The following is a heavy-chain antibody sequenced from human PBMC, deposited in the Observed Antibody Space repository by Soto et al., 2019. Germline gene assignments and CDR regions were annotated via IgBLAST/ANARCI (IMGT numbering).Heavy chain of an antibody. V-gene: IGHV3-74*01. CDR1: VFTFSYSC. CDR3: ARGDRGAFEL. D-gene: IGHD2-21*02. J-gene: IGHJ3*01. CDR2: IRSDGSST. Sequence: GGSLRLSCAASVFTFSYSCMHWVRQAPGEGLVWVSRIRSDGSSTTYADYVNGPFTISRDNAKNTPYLQMNSLRAEETAVYYCARGDRGAFELWGQGTIVSVSS.